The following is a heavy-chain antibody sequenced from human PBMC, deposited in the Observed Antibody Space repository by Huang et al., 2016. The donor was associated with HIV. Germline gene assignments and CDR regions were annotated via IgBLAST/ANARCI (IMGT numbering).Heavy chain of an antibody. J-gene: IGHJ6*02. V-gene: IGHV3-7*01. CDR1: YW. CDR3: ATKTAGMDI. D-gene: IGHD1-7*01. CDR2: IKQDESEK. Sequence: YWMSWVRQPPGKGLEWVANIKQDESEKDYVDSVKGRFNISRDNARKVLFLEMDDLRVEDTAIYFCATKTAGMDIWGQGTTVTVSS.